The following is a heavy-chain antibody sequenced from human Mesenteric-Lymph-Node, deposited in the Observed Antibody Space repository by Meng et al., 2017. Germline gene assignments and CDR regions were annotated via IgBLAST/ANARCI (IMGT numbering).Heavy chain of an antibody. CDR3: ARVVGDCASCYKGWFDP. V-gene: IGHV4-30-4*01. CDR1: GGSVSSAVF. Sequence: QVHLQASGPGLLKPSQTLSLTCTVSGGSVSSAVFWIWIRQPPGKDLEWIGYISYSGATHYNPSLKSRLTISVDTAKNQFSLSLSSVTAADTAVYYCARVVGDCASCYKGWFDPWGQGTLVTVSS. J-gene: IGHJ5*02. D-gene: IGHD2-2*02. CDR2: ISYSGAT.